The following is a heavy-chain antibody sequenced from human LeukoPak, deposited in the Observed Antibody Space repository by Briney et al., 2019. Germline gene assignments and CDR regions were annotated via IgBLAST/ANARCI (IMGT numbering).Heavy chain of an antibody. Sequence: ASVRVSCKASGYTFTTSSITWVRQAPGQGLEWMGWIDPYSGNKNYAQKLQGRVTLTTDTSTSIAYMELRSLRSVDTAVYYCARDFPGITKLPASWGQGTLVTVSS. CDR1: GYTFTTSS. J-gene: IGHJ5*02. CDR2: IDPYSGNK. D-gene: IGHD1-20*01. CDR3: ARDFPGITKLPAS. V-gene: IGHV1-18*01.